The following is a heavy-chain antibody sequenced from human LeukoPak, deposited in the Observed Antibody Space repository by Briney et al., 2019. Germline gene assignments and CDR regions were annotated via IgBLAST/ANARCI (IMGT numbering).Heavy chain of an antibody. Sequence: GASVKVSCKTSGHTFTSYAIGWVRQAPGQGLEWMGWINTNTGNPTYAQGFTGRFVFSLDTSVSTAYLQISSLKAEDTAVYYCARAPPRANPYYYDSSGYPSPGYWGQGTLDTVSS. V-gene: IGHV7-4-1*02. J-gene: IGHJ4*02. CDR1: GHTFTSYA. CDR3: ARAPPRANPYYYDSSGYPSPGY. CDR2: INTNTGNP. D-gene: IGHD3-22*01.